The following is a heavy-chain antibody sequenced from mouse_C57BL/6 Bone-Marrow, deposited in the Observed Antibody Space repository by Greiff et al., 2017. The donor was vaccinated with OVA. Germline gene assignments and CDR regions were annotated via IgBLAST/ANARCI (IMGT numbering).Heavy chain of an antibody. D-gene: IGHD2-3*01. CDR3: ARHGGGYYVRAMDY. CDR2: ISNLAYSS. CDR1: GFTFSDYG. V-gene: IGHV5-15*01. J-gene: IGHJ4*01. Sequence: EVKLVESGGGLVQPGGSLKLSCAASGFTFSDYGMAWVRQAPRKGLEWVAFISNLAYSSYYADTVTGRFTISRENAKNTLYLEMSSLRSEDTAMYYCARHGGGYYVRAMDYWGQGTSVTVSS.